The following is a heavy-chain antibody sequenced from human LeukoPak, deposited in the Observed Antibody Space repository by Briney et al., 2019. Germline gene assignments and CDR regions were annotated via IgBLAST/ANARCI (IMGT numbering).Heavy chain of an antibody. V-gene: IGHV4-34*01. J-gene: IGHJ4*02. Sequence: PSETLSLTCALYGGYFSGYYWSGVRQPPGKGLEWIGEINHSGTTKYNPSLKSRVTISVDTSKDQFSLKVTSVTAADTAVYYCARGPPYYYDSSGYYRFDYWGQGTLVTVSS. D-gene: IGHD3-22*01. CDR3: ARGPPYYYDSSGYYRFDY. CDR2: INHSGTT. CDR1: GGYFSGYY.